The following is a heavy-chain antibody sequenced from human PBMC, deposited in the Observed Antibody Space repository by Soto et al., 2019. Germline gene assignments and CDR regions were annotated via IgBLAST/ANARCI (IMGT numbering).Heavy chain of an antibody. CDR1: GGTFPYYT. J-gene: IGHJ4*02. V-gene: IGHV1-69*08. CDR2: FIPIFESR. D-gene: IGHD3-22*01. Sequence: QVHLVQSGAEVKRPGSSVKVSCKSSGGTFPYYTISWVRQAPGQGLEWLGRFIPIFESRNFAPKFQGRISLNADKSTDTAYMELSRLTSEDTALYFCARAEASTYYSDTTGSYFTYWGQGTLVTVSS. CDR3: ARAEASTYYSDTTGSYFTY.